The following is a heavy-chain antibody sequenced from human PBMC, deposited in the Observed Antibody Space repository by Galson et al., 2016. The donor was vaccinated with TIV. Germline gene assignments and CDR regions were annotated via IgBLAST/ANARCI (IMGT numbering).Heavy chain of an antibody. CDR3: TKVPSSGCSSDYGLDV. CDR1: GFSVSNTY. CDR2: LYNNGDS. J-gene: IGHJ6*02. Sequence: SLRLSCAASGFSVSNTYISWVRQAPGKGLEWVSVLYNNGDSRYADSVKGRFTVSRDNSKNTVFLQMNSLRAEGTAVYYCTKVPSSGCSSDYGLDVWGQGTAVTVS. D-gene: IGHD3-22*01. V-gene: IGHV3-53*01.